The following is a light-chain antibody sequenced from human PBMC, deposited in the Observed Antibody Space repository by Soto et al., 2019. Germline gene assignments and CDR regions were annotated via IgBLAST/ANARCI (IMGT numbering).Light chain of an antibody. V-gene: IGLV1-44*01. CDR2: TNS. CDR3: AEWDDSLNGPV. J-gene: IGLJ2*01. Sequence: QAVVTQPPSASGTPGQRVTISCSGSSSNIGSNTVNWYQHLPGTAPKLLIYTNSQRPSGVPDRFSGSKSGASASLAISGLQSEDEADYYCAEWDDSLNGPVFGGGTKLTVL. CDR1: SSNIGSNT.